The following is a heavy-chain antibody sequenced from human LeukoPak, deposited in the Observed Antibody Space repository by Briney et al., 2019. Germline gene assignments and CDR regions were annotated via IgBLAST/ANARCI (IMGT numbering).Heavy chain of an antibody. CDR2: IYYSGST. Sequence: PSETLSLTCSVSGGSISRSSYYWGWIRQPPGKGLEWIGSIYYSGSTYYNPSLKSRVTMSINTSKNQFSLKLSSVTAADTAVYYCARAVNWGSDYWGQGTLVTVSS. D-gene: IGHD7-27*01. J-gene: IGHJ4*02. CDR1: GGSISRSSYY. CDR3: ARAVNWGSDY. V-gene: IGHV4-39*01.